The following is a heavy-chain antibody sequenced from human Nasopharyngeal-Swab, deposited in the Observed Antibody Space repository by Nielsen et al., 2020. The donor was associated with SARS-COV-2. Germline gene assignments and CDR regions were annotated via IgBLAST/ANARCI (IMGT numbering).Heavy chain of an antibody. D-gene: IGHD1-26*01. CDR3: ARSGTYYGVDV. J-gene: IGHJ6*02. V-gene: IGHV5-51*01. CDR2: IYPGDSDT. Sequence: GESLKISCKASGYNFASYWIGWVRQMPGRGLEWMGIIYPGDSDTRYSPSFQGQVTISVDKSINTAFLHSSSLKASDIATYYCARSGTYYGVDVWGQGTTVIVSS. CDR1: GYNFASYW.